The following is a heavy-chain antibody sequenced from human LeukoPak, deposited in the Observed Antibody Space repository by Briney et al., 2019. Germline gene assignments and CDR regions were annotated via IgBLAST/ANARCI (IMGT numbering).Heavy chain of an antibody. V-gene: IGHV3-21*04. Sequence: GGSLRLSCAASGFTFSSYAMNWVRQAPGKGLEWVSSISSGSCYIYNADSVKGRFTISRDNAKNTLYLQMNSLRADDTAVYYCTKDLVGATTGFDYWGQGTLVTVSS. CDR1: GFTFSSYA. CDR3: TKDLVGATTGFDY. CDR2: ISSGSCYI. J-gene: IGHJ4*02. D-gene: IGHD1-26*01.